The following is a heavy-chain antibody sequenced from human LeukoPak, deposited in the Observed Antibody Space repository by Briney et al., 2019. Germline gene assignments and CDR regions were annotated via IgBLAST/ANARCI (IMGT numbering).Heavy chain of an antibody. CDR1: GFTFSSYA. CDR2: ISGSGGST. J-gene: IGHJ4*02. CDR3: AKDFRGVGYFDY. V-gene: IGHV3-23*01. D-gene: IGHD3-3*01. Sequence: GGSLRLSCAASGFTFSSYAMSWVRQAPGKGLEWVSAISGSGGSTYYADTVKGRFTISRDNSKNTLYLQMNSLRAEDTAVYYCAKDFRGVGYFDYWGQGTLVTVSS.